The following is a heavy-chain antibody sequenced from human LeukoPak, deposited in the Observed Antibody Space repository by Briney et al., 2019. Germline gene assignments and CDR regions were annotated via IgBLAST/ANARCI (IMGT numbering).Heavy chain of an antibody. D-gene: IGHD3-22*01. V-gene: IGHV1-46*03. CDR1: GGIFSSYG. J-gene: IGHJ5*02. CDR3: AATTLTSSGAIWFDP. CDR2: INPSGGST. Sequence: ASVKVSCKASGGIFSSYGINWVRQAPGQGLEWMGIINPSGGSTSYAQKFQGRVTMTRDTSTSTVYMELSSLRSEDTAVYYCAATTLTSSGAIWFDPWGQGTLVTVSS.